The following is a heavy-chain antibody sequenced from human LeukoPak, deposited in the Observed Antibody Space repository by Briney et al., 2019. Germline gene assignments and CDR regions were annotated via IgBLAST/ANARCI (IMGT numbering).Heavy chain of an antibody. CDR3: AKTTTGYSSGRFPGWPVDY. CDR2: IFGSGGST. D-gene: IGHD6-19*01. CDR1: GFTFSSYA. Sequence: GGSLGLYCAASGFTFSSYAMYWVRQAPGRGLEWVSGIFGSGGSTHYADSVEGRFTISRDNSKNTVYLQMNSLRAEDTAVYYCAKTTTGYSSGRFPGWPVDYWGQGTLVTVSS. V-gene: IGHV3-23*01. J-gene: IGHJ4*02.